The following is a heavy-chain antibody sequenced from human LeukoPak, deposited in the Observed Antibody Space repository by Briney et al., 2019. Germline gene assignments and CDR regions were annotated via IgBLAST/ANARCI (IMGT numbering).Heavy chain of an antibody. D-gene: IGHD1-7*01. Sequence: SETLSLTCTVSGGSISSSSYYWGWIRQPPGKGLEWIGSIYYSGSTYYNPSLKSRVTISVDTSKNQFSLKLSSVTAADTAMYYCARDLWWWNYGTKQNYYGMDIWGQGTTVTVSS. J-gene: IGHJ6*02. CDR1: GGSISSSSYY. V-gene: IGHV4-39*02. CDR2: IYYSGST. CDR3: ARDLWWWNYGTKQNYYGMDI.